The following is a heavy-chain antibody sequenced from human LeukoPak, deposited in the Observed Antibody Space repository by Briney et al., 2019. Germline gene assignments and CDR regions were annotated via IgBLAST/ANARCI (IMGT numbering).Heavy chain of an antibody. Sequence: GGSLRLSCAASGFTFSFTNAWMNWVGQAPGKGLEWVGHIKSKSEGETTDFAAPVKGRFTISRDDSKNTVYLQMNSLKTEDTAVYHCATPPGYWGSAPFDFWGQGTVVTVSS. CDR3: ATPPGYWGSAPFDF. V-gene: IGHV3-15*01. D-gene: IGHD7-27*01. CDR1: GFTFSFTNAW. J-gene: IGHJ4*02. CDR2: IKSKSEGETT.